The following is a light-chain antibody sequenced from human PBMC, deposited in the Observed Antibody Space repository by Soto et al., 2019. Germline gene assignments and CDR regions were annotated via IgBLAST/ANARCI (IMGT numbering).Light chain of an antibody. CDR3: NSYVGSNNYV. J-gene: IGLJ1*01. V-gene: IGLV1-44*01. CDR2: TAG. CDR1: SSNIGSNT. Sequence: QSVLTQPLSASASPGQRVTISCSGGSSNIGSNTVAWYQHLPGTAPPRLIFTAGQRPSGVPGRFSGSKSGNTASLTVSGLQADDEADYYCNSYVGSNNYVFGTGTKVTVL.